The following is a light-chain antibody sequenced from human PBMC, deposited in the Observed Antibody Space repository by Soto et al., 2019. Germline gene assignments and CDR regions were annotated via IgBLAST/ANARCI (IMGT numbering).Light chain of an antibody. CDR3: QKYDSAPYT. CDR2: AAS. CDR1: QGISNY. V-gene: IGKV1-27*01. Sequence: DIPMTQSPSSLSASVGDRVTITCRASQGISNYLAWYQQKPGKVPKLLINAASTLQSGVPSRFSGGRSGTDFTLTISSLQPEDVATYYCQKYDSAPYTFGQGTKLEIK. J-gene: IGKJ2*01.